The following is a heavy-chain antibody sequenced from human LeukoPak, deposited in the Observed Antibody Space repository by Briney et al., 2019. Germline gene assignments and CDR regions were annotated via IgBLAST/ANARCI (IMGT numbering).Heavy chain of an antibody. Sequence: GGSLRLSCAASGFTLSNYDMSWVRQAPGKGLAWVSAISGRGGRTYYADSVKGRFTISRDNPKNTLYLQMNSLRAEDTAVYYCAKDRTFSDPNAFDIWGQGTMVTVSS. D-gene: IGHD3-16*01. V-gene: IGHV3-23*01. CDR1: GFTLSNYD. J-gene: IGHJ3*02. CDR3: AKDRTFSDPNAFDI. CDR2: ISGRGGRT.